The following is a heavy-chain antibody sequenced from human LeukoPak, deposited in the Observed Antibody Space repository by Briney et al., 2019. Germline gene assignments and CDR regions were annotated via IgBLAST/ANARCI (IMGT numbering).Heavy chain of an antibody. CDR2: ISSSSSYI. Sequence: SGGSLRLSCVASGFTFSDYGMNWVRQAPGKGLEWVSSISSSSSYIYYADSVKSRFTISRDNAKNSLCLQMNSLRAEDTAVYYCARLTTTVTTPFDYWGQGTLVTVSS. D-gene: IGHD4-17*01. J-gene: IGHJ4*02. CDR1: GFTFSDYG. V-gene: IGHV3-21*01. CDR3: ARLTTTVTTPFDY.